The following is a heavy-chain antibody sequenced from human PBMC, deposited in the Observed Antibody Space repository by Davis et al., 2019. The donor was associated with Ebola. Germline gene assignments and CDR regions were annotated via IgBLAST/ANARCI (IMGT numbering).Heavy chain of an antibody. CDR2: ISYDGSNK. D-gene: IGHD1-26*01. CDR1: GFTFSSYS. J-gene: IGHJ4*02. CDR3: ARGLQWELRGVCVY. V-gene: IGHV3-30*03. Sequence: GGSLRLSCAASGFTFSSYSMNWVRQAPGKGLEWVAVISYDGSNKYYADSVKGRFTISRDNSKNTLYLQMNSLRAEDTAVYYCARGLQWELRGVCVYWGQGTLVTVSS.